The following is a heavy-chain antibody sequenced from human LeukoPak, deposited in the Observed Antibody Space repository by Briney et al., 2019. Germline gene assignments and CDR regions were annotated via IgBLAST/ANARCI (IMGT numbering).Heavy chain of an antibody. CDR3: AKAIITMIAKYAFDI. D-gene: IGHD3-22*01. CDR2: ISGSGGNT. V-gene: IGHV3-23*01. J-gene: IGHJ3*02. CDR1: GFTFSSYA. Sequence: PGGSLRLSCAASGFTFSSYAMNWVRQTPGKGLEWVSAISGSGGNTYYADSVKGRFTISRDNSKNTLYLQMNSLRAEDTAVYYCAKAIITMIAKYAFDIWGQGTLVTVSS.